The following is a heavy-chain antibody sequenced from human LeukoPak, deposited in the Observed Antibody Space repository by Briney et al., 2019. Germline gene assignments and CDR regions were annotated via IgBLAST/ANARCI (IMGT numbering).Heavy chain of an antibody. CDR3: ANELIVTGTAYYFDY. CDR1: GFTFSSYG. CDR2: ISYDGSNK. D-gene: IGHD1-7*01. J-gene: IGHJ4*02. V-gene: IGHV3-30*18. Sequence: GGSLRLSCAASGFTFSSYGMHWVRQAPGKGLEWVAVISYDGSNKYYADSVKGRFTTSRDNSKNTLYLQMNSLRAEDTAVYYCANELIVTGTAYYFDYWGQGTLVTVSS.